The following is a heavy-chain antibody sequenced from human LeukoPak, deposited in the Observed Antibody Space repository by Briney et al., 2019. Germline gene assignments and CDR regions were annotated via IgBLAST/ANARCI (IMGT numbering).Heavy chain of an antibody. CDR2: INPSGGST. Sequence: ASVKVSCKASGYTFTSYYMHWVRQAPGQGLEWMGIINPSGGSTSYAQKFQGRVTMTRDMSTSTVYMELSSLRSEDTAVYYCARGYCSGGSCLAFDYWGQGTLVTVSS. D-gene: IGHD2-15*01. CDR3: ARGYCSGGSCLAFDY. V-gene: IGHV1-46*01. J-gene: IGHJ4*02. CDR1: GYTFTSYY.